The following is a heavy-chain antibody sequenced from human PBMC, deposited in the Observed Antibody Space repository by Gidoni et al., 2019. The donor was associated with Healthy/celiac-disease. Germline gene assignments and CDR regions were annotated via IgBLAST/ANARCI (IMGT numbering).Heavy chain of an antibody. Sequence: QVQLVQSGAEVKKPGASVKVSCKASGYTFTSYYMHWVRQAPGQGLEWMGISNPSGGSTSYAQKFQGRVTMTRDTSTSTVYMELSSLRSEDTAVYYCARDQGGYSSGWSWSDYWGQGTLVTVSS. V-gene: IGHV1-46*01. J-gene: IGHJ4*02. CDR3: ARDQGGYSSGWSWSDY. D-gene: IGHD6-19*01. CDR1: GYTFTSYY. CDR2: SNPSGGST.